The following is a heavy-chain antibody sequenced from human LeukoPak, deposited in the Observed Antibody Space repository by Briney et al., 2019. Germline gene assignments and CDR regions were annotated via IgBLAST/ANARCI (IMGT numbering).Heavy chain of an antibody. V-gene: IGHV3-30*02. CDR1: GFTFSSYG. D-gene: IGHD3-10*01. Sequence: GGSLRLSCAASGFTFSSYGMHWVRQAPGKGLEWVAFIRYDGSNKYYADSVKGRFTISRDNARNSLYLQMNSLRAEDTAVYYCAKDLWFGELFPSPFDYWGQGTLVTVSS. CDR2: IRYDGSNK. J-gene: IGHJ4*02. CDR3: AKDLWFGELFPSPFDY.